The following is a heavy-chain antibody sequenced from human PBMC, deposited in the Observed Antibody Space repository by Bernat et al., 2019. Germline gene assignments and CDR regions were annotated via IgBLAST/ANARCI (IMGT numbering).Heavy chain of an antibody. J-gene: IGHJ4*02. CDR3: ARDVSYTYYDYIWGSYRLIGIDY. Sequence: QVQLVESGGGVVQPGRSLRLSCAASGFTFSSYGMHWVRQAPGKGLAWVAVIWYDGSNKYYADSVKGRFTISRDNSKNTLYLQMNSLRAEDTAVYYCARDVSYTYYDYIWGSYRLIGIDYWGQGTLVTVSS. V-gene: IGHV3-33*01. D-gene: IGHD3-16*01. CDR1: GFTFSSYG. CDR2: IWYDGSNK.